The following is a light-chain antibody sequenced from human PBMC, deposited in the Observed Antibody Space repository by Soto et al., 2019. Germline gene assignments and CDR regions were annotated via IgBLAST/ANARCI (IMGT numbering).Light chain of an antibody. CDR1: SGHSSYI. J-gene: IGLJ2*01. V-gene: IGLV4-60*02. CDR2: LEGRGSY. CDR3: ETWGSNYRE. Sequence: QPVLTQSSSASASLGSSVKLTCTLSSGHSSYIIAWHQQQPGKAPRYLMKLEGRGSYNKGSGVPDRFSGSSSGADRYLTISNLQFEDEADYFCETWGSNYREFGGGTKLTVL.